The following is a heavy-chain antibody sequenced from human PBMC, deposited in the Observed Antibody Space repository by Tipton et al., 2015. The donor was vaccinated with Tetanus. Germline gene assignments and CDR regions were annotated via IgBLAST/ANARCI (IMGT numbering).Heavy chain of an antibody. CDR2: IDYFGST. CDR1: GGSISTYH. V-gene: IGHV4-59*01. Sequence: TLPLTCTVSGGSISTYHWNWIRQSPGKGLEWIGYIDYFGSTKYNPSLKSRVAMSVDTSKNQLSLRLNSVTSADTAVYYCARTSGYMYSDCWGQGTLVTVSS. CDR3: ARTSGYMYSDC. J-gene: IGHJ4*02. D-gene: IGHD3-3*01.